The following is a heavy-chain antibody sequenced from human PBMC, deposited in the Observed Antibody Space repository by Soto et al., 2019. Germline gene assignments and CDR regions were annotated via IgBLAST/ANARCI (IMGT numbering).Heavy chain of an antibody. CDR1: GYTFTSYG. Sequence: ASVKVSCKASGYTFTSYGISWVRQAPGQGLEWMGWISAYNGNTNYAQKLQGRVTMTTDTSTSTAYMELRSLGSDDTAVYYCARVGRGYSGYESPGTFDYWGQGTLVTVSS. CDR2: ISAYNGNT. CDR3: ARVGRGYSGYESPGTFDY. D-gene: IGHD5-12*01. J-gene: IGHJ4*02. V-gene: IGHV1-18*01.